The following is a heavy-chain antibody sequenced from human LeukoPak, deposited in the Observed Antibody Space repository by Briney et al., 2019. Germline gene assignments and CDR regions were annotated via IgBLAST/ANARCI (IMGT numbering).Heavy chain of an antibody. V-gene: IGHV4-59*01. CDR2: IYYSERP. Sequence: SETLSLTCTVSGGSISSYYWSWIRQPPGKGLEWIGYIYYSERPNYNPSLKSRVTISVDTSKNQFSLKLTSVTAADTAVYYCARRGGSPLGAFDIWGQGTMVTVSS. CDR1: GGSISSYY. D-gene: IGHD1-26*01. CDR3: ARRGGSPLGAFDI. J-gene: IGHJ3*02.